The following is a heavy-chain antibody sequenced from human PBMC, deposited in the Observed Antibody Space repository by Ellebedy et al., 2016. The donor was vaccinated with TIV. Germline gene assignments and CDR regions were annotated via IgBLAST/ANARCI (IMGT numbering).Heavy chain of an antibody. CDR3: AKPPEHWLIHTGLES. CDR1: GFTFSCCA. D-gene: IGHD6-19*01. CDR2: ISNSGDTT. J-gene: IGHJ4*02. Sequence: PGGSLRLSCAASGFTFSCCAMSWVRQTPGKGLEWVSVISNSGDTTYADYVKGRFTISRDNSKDTLFLQMNSLRAEDTGVYYCAKPPEHWLIHTGLESWGQGTLVTVAS. V-gene: IGHV3-23*01.